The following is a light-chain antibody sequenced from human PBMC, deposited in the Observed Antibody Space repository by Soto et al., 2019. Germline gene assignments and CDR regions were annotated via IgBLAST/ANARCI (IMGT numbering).Light chain of an antibody. Sequence: EIVLTQSPASLSLSPGEGSTLSCRASESISSQLVWYQQIPGQAPRLLIYDASNRATGVPARFSGSGSEAEFALTISTLQSEDFAVYYCQQYSVWPLTFGGGTTGDIK. CDR1: ESISSQ. CDR3: QQYSVWPLT. V-gene: IGKV3-11*01. J-gene: IGKJ4*01. CDR2: DAS.